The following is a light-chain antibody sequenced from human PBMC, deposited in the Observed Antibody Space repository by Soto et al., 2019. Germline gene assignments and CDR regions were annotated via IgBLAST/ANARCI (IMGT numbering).Light chain of an antibody. CDR2: DAS. J-gene: IGKJ5*01. CDR3: QQRSNWPPVST. CDR1: QSVSSY. V-gene: IGKV3-11*01. Sequence: EIVLTQSPATLSLSPGERATLSCRASQSVSSYLAWYQQKPGQAPRLLIYDASNRATGIPARFSGSWSGTDFTLTISSLEPEDFAVYYCQQRSNWPPVSTFGQGTRLEIK.